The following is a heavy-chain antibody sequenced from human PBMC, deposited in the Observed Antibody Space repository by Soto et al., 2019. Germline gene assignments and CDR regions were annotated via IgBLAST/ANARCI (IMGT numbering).Heavy chain of an antibody. D-gene: IGHD5-18*01. CDR3: ARDRSAIGY. Sequence: EVQLVESGGGLVQPGGSLRLSCVASGFSFDYYEMNWVRQAPGKGLEWVAYINSGVITIHYADSVRGRFTVSRDNAKNSLYLQMNSLRVEYTALYYCARDRSAIGYWGQGTLVTVSS. CDR1: GFSFDYYE. J-gene: IGHJ4*02. V-gene: IGHV3-48*03. CDR2: INSGVITI.